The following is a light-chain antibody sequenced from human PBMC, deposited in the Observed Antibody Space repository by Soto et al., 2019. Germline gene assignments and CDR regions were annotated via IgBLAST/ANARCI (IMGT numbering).Light chain of an antibody. Sequence: DIQMTQSPSSLSASVGDRVTITCRASQSISTWLVWFQQKPGKAPKLLIYRASSLESGAPSRFSGTGSGTEFTLTISSLQPDDFATYYCQQYDDYPWTFGQGTRWIS. J-gene: IGKJ1*01. V-gene: IGKV1-5*03. CDR2: RAS. CDR3: QQYDDYPWT. CDR1: QSISTW.